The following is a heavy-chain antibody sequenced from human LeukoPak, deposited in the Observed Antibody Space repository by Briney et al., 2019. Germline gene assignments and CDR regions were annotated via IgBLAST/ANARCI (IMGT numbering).Heavy chain of an antibody. CDR1: GGSISSYY. J-gene: IGHJ4*02. CDR2: IYYSGST. D-gene: IGHD6-19*01. V-gene: IGHV4-59*08. Sequence: PSETLSLTCTVSGGSISSYYWSWIRQPPGKGLGWIGYIYYSGSTNYNPSLKSRVTISVDTSKNQFSLNLSSVTAADTAVYYCARHRVYSSGWYQDYWGQGTLVTVSS. CDR3: ARHRVYSSGWYQDY.